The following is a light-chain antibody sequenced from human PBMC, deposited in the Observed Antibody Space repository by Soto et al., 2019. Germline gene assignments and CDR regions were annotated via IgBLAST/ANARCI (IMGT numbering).Light chain of an antibody. Sequence: DIQMTQSPSSLSTSVGDRDTITCRASQRVSSYLNWYQQKPGKAPKFLIYAASSLQSGVPSRFSGSGSGTDFTLTISSLQPEDFAAYYCQQYHSTPLTFGGGTKVEIK. CDR1: QRVSSY. CDR3: QQYHSTPLT. CDR2: AAS. J-gene: IGKJ4*01. V-gene: IGKV1-39*01.